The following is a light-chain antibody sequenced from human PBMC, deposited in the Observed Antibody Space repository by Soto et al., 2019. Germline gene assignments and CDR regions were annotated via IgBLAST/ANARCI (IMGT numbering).Light chain of an antibody. CDR3: SSYTSSSTYV. CDR2: DVS. CDR1: SSDVGGYNY. V-gene: IGLV2-14*01. Sequence: QSVLTQPASVSGSPGQSITISCTGNSSDVGGYNYVSWYQQRPGKAPKLMIYDVSNRPSGVSNRFSGSKSGNTASLTIFGLQAEDEADYYCSSYTSSSTYVFGTGTRSPS. J-gene: IGLJ1*01.